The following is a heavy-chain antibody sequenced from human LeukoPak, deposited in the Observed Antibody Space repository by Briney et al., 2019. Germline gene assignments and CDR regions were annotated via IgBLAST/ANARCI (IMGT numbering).Heavy chain of an antibody. D-gene: IGHD2-2*02. Sequence: SQTLSLTCAVSGGSFSGYYWSWIRQPPGKGLEWIGEINHSGSTNYNPSLKSRVTISVDTSKNQFSLKLSSVTAADTAVYYCARLEVRFNCSSTSCYTAGRWFDPWGQGTLVTVSS. CDR2: INHSGST. V-gene: IGHV4-34*01. CDR1: GGSFSGYY. J-gene: IGHJ5*02. CDR3: ARLEVRFNCSSTSCYTAGRWFDP.